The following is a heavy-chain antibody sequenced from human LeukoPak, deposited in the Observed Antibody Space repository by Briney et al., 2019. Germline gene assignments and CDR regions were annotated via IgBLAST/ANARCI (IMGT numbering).Heavy chain of an antibody. CDR1: GGSSSAYY. Sequence: PETLSLTCAVYGGSSSAYYSNWIRQPPGKRLEWIGEINHSGSPNYIPSLKSRVTISVDTPKNQFSLKLSSVTATDTAVYDCARQQLGARYFDYWGQGTLVTVSS. V-gene: IGHV4-34*01. CDR2: INHSGSP. CDR3: ARQQLGARYFDY. D-gene: IGHD6-13*01. J-gene: IGHJ4*02.